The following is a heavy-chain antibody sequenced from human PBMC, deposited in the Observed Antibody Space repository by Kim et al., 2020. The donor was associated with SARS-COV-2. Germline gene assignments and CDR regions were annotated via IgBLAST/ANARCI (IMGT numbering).Heavy chain of an antibody. CDR3: ARDDXXGYYYDY. J-gene: IGHJ4*02. V-gene: IGHV1-69*01. D-gene: IGHD3-22*01. Sequence: NYAQKXQGRXPITADESTSTAYMELSSLGSXDTAVYYCARDDXXGYYYDYWGQGTLVTVSS.